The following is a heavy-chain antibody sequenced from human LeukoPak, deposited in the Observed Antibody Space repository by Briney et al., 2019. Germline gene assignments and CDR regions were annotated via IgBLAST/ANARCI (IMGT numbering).Heavy chain of an antibody. Sequence: ASVKVSCKASGYTFTGYYMHWVRQAPGQGLEWMGWINPNSGGTNYAQKFQGRVTMTRDTPISTAYMELSRLRSDDTAVYYCARDTGSRVLRGDYWGQGTLVTVSS. V-gene: IGHV1-2*02. J-gene: IGHJ4*02. CDR1: GYTFTGYY. D-gene: IGHD3-10*01. CDR3: ARDTGSRVLRGDY. CDR2: INPNSGGT.